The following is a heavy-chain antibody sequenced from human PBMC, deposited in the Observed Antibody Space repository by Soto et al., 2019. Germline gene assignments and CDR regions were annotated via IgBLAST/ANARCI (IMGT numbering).Heavy chain of an antibody. D-gene: IGHD6-6*01. CDR2: IYYSGST. CDR3: ATGGWYSSSSFDY. V-gene: IGHV4-31*03. CDR1: GGSISSGGYY. J-gene: IGHJ4*02. Sequence: SETLSLTCTVSGGSISSGGYYWSWIRQHPGKGLEWIGYIYYSGSTYYNPSLKSRVTISVDTSKNQFSLKLSSVTAADTAVYYCATGGWYSSSSFDYWGQGTRVTVSS.